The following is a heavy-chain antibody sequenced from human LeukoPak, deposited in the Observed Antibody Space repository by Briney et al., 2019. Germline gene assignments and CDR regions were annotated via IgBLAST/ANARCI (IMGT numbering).Heavy chain of an antibody. CDR2: INHSGST. D-gene: IGHD3-22*01. Sequence: SETLSLTCAVYGGSFSGYYWSWIRQPPGKGLEWIGEINHSGSTNYSPSLKSRVTISVDTSKNQFSLKLSSVTAADTAVYYCARHYYDSSGIDYWGQGTLVTVSS. J-gene: IGHJ4*02. CDR3: ARHYYDSSGIDY. CDR1: GGSFSGYY. V-gene: IGHV4-34*01.